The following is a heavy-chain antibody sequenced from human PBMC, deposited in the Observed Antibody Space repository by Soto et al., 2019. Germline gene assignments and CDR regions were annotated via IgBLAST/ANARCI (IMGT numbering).Heavy chain of an antibody. V-gene: IGHV1-46*03. CDR3: ARDAEVVVQAALSWYFDL. CDR1: GYTFTSYY. D-gene: IGHD2-2*01. J-gene: IGHJ2*01. Sequence: QVQLVQSGAEVKKPGASVKVSCKASGYTFTSYYMHWVRQAPGQGLEWMGIINPSGGSTSYAQKFQGRVTMTRDTSTSTVYMEMSRLRSEDTAVYYCARDAEVVVQAALSWYFDLWGRGTLVTVSS. CDR2: INPSGGST.